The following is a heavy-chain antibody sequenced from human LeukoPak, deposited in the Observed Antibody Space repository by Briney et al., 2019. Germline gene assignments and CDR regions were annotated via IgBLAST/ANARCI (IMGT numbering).Heavy chain of an antibody. Sequence: PGGSLRLSCAASAFSLSAYNMNWVRQAPGKGLEWVSSISYTGTYIYYADSVKGRFTISRDNAQNSLYLQMNSLRAEDTAVFYCASGSKGYYFDYWGQGTLVTVSS. J-gene: IGHJ4*02. CDR2: ISYTGTYI. D-gene: IGHD1-26*01. V-gene: IGHV3-21*01. CDR3: ASGSKGYYFDY. CDR1: AFSLSAYN.